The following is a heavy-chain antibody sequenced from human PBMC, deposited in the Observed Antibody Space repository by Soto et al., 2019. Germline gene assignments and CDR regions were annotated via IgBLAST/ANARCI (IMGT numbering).Heavy chain of an antibody. CDR3: ASLVLWYSSFERYFQH. D-gene: IGHD6-13*01. J-gene: IGHJ1*01. CDR1: GFTFSDYY. Sequence: GSLRLSCAASGFTFSDYYMSWIRQAPGKGLEWVSYISSSSSYTNYADSVKGRFTISRDNAKNLPYLQMNSLRAEDPAVYYCASLVLWYSSFERYFQHWGQGTLVTVSS. CDR2: ISSSSSYT. V-gene: IGHV3-11*06.